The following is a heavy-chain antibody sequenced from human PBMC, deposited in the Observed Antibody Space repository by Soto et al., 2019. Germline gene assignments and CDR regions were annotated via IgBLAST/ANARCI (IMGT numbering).Heavy chain of an antibody. CDR1: GFTFSSYG. D-gene: IGHD1-1*01. CDR3: AKERGQR. Sequence: VQLLESGGGSVQPGESLRLSCAASGFTFSSYGMHWVRQAPGKGLEWVAVISYDGSNKYYADSVKGRFTISRDNSKNTLYLQMNSLRAEDTAVYYCAKERGQRWGQGTLVTVSS. CDR2: ISYDGSNK. V-gene: IGHV3-30*18. J-gene: IGHJ4*02.